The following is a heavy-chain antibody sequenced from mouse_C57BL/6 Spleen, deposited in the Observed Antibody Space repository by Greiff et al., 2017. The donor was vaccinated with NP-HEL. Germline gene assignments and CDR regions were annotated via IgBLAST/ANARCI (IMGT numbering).Heavy chain of an antibody. D-gene: IGHD1-1*01. CDR2: ISSGGGYI. Sequence: EVMLVESGEGLVKPGGSLKLSCAASGFTFSSYAMSWVRQTPEKRLEWVAYISSGGGYIYYADTVKGRFTISRDNARNTLYLQMSSLKSEDTAMYYCTRALDYGSSSSYFDYWGQGTTLTVSS. CDR1: GFTFSSYA. CDR3: TRALDYGSSSSYFDY. V-gene: IGHV5-9-1*02. J-gene: IGHJ2*01.